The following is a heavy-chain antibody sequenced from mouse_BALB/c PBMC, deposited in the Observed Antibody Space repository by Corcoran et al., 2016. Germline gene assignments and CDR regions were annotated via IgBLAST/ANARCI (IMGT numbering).Heavy chain of an antibody. CDR1: GYTFTSYV. CDR3: ARLYPGIAMDY. V-gene: IGHV1S136*01. Sequence: EVQLQQSGTELVKPGASVKMSCKASGYTFTSYVMQWVKQKPGQGLEWIGYINPYNDGTKYNEKFKGKATLTSDKSSNTAYMELSSLTSEDSAVYDCARLYPGIAMDYWGQGTSVTVSS. J-gene: IGHJ4*01. CDR2: INPYNDGT. D-gene: IGHD2-12*01.